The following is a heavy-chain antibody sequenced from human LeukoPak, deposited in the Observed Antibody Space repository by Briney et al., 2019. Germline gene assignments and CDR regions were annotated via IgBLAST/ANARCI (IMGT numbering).Heavy chain of an antibody. Sequence: SETLSLTCTVSGGSIGSYYWSWIRQPPGKGLEWIGYIYYSGSTNYNPSLKSRVTISVDTSKNQSSLKLSSVTAADTAVYYCASPRRDTDYWGQGTLVTVSS. V-gene: IGHV4-59*01. CDR3: ASPRRDTDY. CDR1: GGSIGSYY. CDR2: IYYSGST. J-gene: IGHJ4*02. D-gene: IGHD5-24*01.